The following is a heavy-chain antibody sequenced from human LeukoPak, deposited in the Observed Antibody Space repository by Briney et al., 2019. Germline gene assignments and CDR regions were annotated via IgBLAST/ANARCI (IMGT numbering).Heavy chain of an antibody. D-gene: IGHD2-2*01. CDR3: ARGRRYCSSTSCPSRRYYYYMDV. Sequence: SETLSLTCAVYGGSFSGYYWSWIRQPPGKGLEWIGEINHSGSTNYNPSLKSRVTISVDTSKNQLSLKLSSVTAADTAVYYCARGRRYCSSTSCPSRRYYYYMDVWGKGTTVTVSS. CDR1: GGSFSGYY. J-gene: IGHJ6*03. V-gene: IGHV4-34*01. CDR2: INHSGST.